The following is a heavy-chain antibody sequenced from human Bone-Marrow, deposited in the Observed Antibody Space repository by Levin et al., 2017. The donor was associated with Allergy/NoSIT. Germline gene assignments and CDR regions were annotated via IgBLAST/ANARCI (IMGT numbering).Heavy chain of an antibody. J-gene: IGHJ6*03. CDR1: GYTFNTYG. V-gene: IGHV1-18*01. CDR2: ISAYNYKT. D-gene: IGHD1/OR15-1a*01. Sequence: GESLKISCKASGYTFNTYGISWVRQAPGQGLEFMGWISAYNYKTNYAQKFQGRVTMTTDTSTSTAYMELRSLRSDDTAVYYCAREEQYYYMDVWGKGTTVTVSS. CDR3: AREEQYYYMDV.